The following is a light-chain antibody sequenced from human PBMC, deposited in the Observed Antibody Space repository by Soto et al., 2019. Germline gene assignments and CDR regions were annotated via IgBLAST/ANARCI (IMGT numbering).Light chain of an antibody. CDR3: GSSKDTDTLVI. CDR2: EVT. CDR1: TSDVGRYKF. J-gene: IGLJ2*01. V-gene: IGLV2-14*01. Sequence: QSALTQPASVSGSPGQSITISCTGTTSDVGRYKFVSWYQHHPGKAPKLLIFEVTNRPSGVSSRFSGSKSGNTASLTISGLQTEDEATYYCGSSKDTDTLVIFGGGTKSPS.